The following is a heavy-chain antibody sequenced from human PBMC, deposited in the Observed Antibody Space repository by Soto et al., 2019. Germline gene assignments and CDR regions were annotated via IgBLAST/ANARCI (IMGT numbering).Heavy chain of an antibody. V-gene: IGHV3-21*01. J-gene: IGHJ3*02. D-gene: IGHD6-6*01. CDR2: ISSSSSYI. CDR3: ARAARPNDAFDI. CDR1: GFTFSSYS. Sequence: GGSLRLSCAASGFTFSSYSMNWVRQAPGKGLEWVSSISSSSSYIYYADSVKGRFTISRDNAKNSLYLQMNSLRAEDTAVYYCARAARPNDAFDIWGKGTMVTVSS.